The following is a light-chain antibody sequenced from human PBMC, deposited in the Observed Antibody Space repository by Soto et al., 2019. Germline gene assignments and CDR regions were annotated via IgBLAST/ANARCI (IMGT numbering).Light chain of an antibody. CDR2: AAS. V-gene: IGKV1-39*01. CDR1: QSINNC. CDR3: HQTYIAPAT. Sequence: DIQMTQSPSSLSASVGDRVTITCRASQSINNCLCWFQQKPGQAPKLLIYAASNLQSGVPSRFSGSGSGTDFILTIDSLQPEDFATYYCHQTYIAPATFGQGTKVGVK. J-gene: IGKJ1*01.